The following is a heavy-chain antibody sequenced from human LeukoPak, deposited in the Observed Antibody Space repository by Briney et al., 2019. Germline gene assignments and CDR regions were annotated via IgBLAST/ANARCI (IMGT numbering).Heavy chain of an antibody. CDR1: GYTFTGYY. Sequence: ASVKVSCKASGYTFTGYYMHWVRQAPGQGLEWMGWINPNSGDTKYSQKFQGRVSMTRDTSISTAYMELSRLRSDDTAVYYCAREGAYSNYGGGFDPWGQGTLVTVSS. D-gene: IGHD4-11*01. CDR3: AREGAYSNYGGGFDP. CDR2: INPNSGDT. J-gene: IGHJ5*02. V-gene: IGHV1-2*02.